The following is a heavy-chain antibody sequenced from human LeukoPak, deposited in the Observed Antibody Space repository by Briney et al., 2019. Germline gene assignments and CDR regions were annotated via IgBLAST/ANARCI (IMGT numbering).Heavy chain of an antibody. J-gene: IGHJ4*02. V-gene: IGHV3-11*04. CDR1: GFTFSDYY. CDR2: IGSGGRTI. D-gene: IGHD4-23*01. CDR3: ARDRGGNPEYYFDY. Sequence: GGSLRLSCVASGFTFSDYYMAWIRQAPGKGLDWVSYIGSGGRTIYYADSVKGRFTISRDNSKNTLYLQMNSLRAEDTAVYYCARDRGGNPEYYFDYWGQGTLVTVSS.